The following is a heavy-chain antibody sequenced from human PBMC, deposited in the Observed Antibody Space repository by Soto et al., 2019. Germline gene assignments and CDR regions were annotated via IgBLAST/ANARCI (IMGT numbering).Heavy chain of an antibody. CDR3: AKARYNWNYAYYYYMDV. J-gene: IGHJ6*03. CDR2: VSGSGGST. CDR1: GFTFSSYA. Sequence: GESLKISCAASGFTFSSYAMSWVRQAPGKGLEWVSAVSGSGGSTYYADSVKGRFTISRDNSKNTLYLQMNSLRAEDTAVYYCAKARYNWNYAYYYYMDVWGKGTTVTVSS. D-gene: IGHD1-7*01. V-gene: IGHV3-23*01.